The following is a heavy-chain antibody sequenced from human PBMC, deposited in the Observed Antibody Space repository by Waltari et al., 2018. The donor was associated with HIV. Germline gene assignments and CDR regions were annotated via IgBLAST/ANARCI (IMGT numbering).Heavy chain of an antibody. J-gene: IGHJ4*02. CDR3: AGTYYDYVWGSYRPPPFDY. Sequence: QVQLQESGPGLVKPSETLSLTCTVSGGSISSYYWSWIRQPAGKGVEWIGRIYTSGSTTSTPSLKSRVTMSVDTSKNQFSLKLGSVTAADTAVYYCAGTYYDYVWGSYRPPPFDYWGQGTLVTVSS. D-gene: IGHD3-16*02. CDR1: GGSISSYY. V-gene: IGHV4-4*07. CDR2: IYTSGST.